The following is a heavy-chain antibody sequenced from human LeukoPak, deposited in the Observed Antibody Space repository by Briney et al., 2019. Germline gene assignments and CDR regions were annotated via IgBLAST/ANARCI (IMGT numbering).Heavy chain of an antibody. CDR2: ISGSGGST. Sequence: GGSLRLXCAASGFTFSNYAMSWDRQAPGKGLEWVSVISGSGGSTYYADSVKGRFTISRDNSKNTLYLQMNSLRAEDTAVYYCAKGLTGNYYYYYYMDVWGKGTTVTVSS. CDR1: GFTFSNYA. V-gene: IGHV3-23*01. J-gene: IGHJ6*03. CDR3: AKGLTGNYYYYYYMDV. D-gene: IGHD1-14*01.